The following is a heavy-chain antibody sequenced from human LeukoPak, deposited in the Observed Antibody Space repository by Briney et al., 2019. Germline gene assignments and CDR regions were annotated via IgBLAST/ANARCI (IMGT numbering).Heavy chain of an antibody. V-gene: IGHV5-51*01. Sequence: GESLKISCKGSGYSFTTCWIGWVRQMPGKGLEWMGIIYPGDSDSRYSPSFQGQVTISADKSISTAYLQWSSLKASDTAMYYCARMGIAAYDGFDIWGQGTMVTVSS. D-gene: IGHD6-13*01. J-gene: IGHJ3*02. CDR1: GYSFTTCW. CDR2: IYPGDSDS. CDR3: ARMGIAAYDGFDI.